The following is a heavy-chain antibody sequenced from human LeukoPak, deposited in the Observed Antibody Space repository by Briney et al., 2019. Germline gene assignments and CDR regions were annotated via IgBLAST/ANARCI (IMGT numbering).Heavy chain of an antibody. V-gene: IGHV3-21*04. J-gene: IGHJ4*02. CDR2: ISSSSSYI. D-gene: IGHD3-10*01. CDR1: GFTFSGYS. Sequence: GGSLRLSCAASGFTFSGYSMNWVRQAPGKGLEWVSFISSSSSYIYYADSVKGRFTISRDNARNSLYLQMNSLRSEDTAVYYCARNRNIRGPREAFDYWGQGTLVTVSS. CDR3: ARNRNIRGPREAFDY.